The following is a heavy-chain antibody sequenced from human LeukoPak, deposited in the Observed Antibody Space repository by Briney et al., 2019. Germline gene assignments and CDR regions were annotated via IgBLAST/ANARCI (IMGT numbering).Heavy chain of an antibody. CDR3: ARTYYDFWSGSDD. Sequence: SETLSLTCAVSGDSIRSYYWSWLRQPAGKGLEWIGRIFGSGNTNYNPSLKSRVTMSVDTSRNQFSLKLTSVTAADTAVYYCARTYYDFWSGSDDWGQGTLVTVSS. D-gene: IGHD3-3*01. J-gene: IGHJ4*02. V-gene: IGHV4-4*07. CDR2: IFGSGNT. CDR1: GDSIRSYY.